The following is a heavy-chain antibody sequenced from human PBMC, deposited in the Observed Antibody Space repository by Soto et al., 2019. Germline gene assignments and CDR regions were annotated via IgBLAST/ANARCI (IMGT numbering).Heavy chain of an antibody. CDR1: GFTFSSYA. CDR3: AKLRYFDWSAYNWFEY. Sequence: EVQLLESGGGVVQPGGSLRLSCAASGFTFSSYAMTWVRQAPGKGQEWVSGISGSGATTSYADSVKGRFTVSRDNSKNTLYLQMNSLRVEDTAVYHCAKLRYFDWSAYNWFEYWGQGTPVTVSS. D-gene: IGHD3-9*01. CDR2: ISGSGATT. J-gene: IGHJ5*01. V-gene: IGHV3-23*01.